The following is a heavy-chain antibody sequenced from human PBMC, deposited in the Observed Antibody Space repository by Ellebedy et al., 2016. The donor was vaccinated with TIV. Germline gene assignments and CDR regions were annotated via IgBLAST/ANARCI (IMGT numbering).Heavy chain of an antibody. V-gene: IGHV3-30*03. J-gene: IGHJ5*02. CDR2: ISYHGTNT. CDR1: GFTFSSYG. Sequence: GESLKISCAASGFTFSSYGMHWVRQAPGEGLEWVAVISYHGTNTHYADSVKGRSTISRDNSKNTLYLQMNSLRAEDTAVYYCAGSPATVTTFWFDPWGQGTLVTVSS. CDR3: AGSPATVTTFWFDP. D-gene: IGHD4-17*01.